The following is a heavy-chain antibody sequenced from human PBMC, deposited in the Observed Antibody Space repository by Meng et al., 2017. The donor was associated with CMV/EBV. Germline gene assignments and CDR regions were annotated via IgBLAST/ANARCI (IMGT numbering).Heavy chain of an antibody. J-gene: IGHJ5*02. CDR3: ARKYSSSSRWFDP. D-gene: IGHD4-11*01. Sequence: GGLLRLSFVVSGVTFSSYDMFWVRQAPGKGLEWVAFIRFDGSIEYYADSVKGRFTISRDDSEDTLYLRMNSLRSEDTAMYYCARKYSSSSRWFDPWGQGTQVTVSS. V-gene: IGHV3-30*02. CDR1: GVTFSSYD. CDR2: IRFDGSIE.